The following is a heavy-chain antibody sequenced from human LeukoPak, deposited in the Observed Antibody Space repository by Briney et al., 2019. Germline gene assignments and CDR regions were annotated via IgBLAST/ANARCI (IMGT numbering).Heavy chain of an antibody. CDR2: IYYSGST. V-gene: IGHV4-39*07. J-gene: IGHJ4*02. D-gene: IGHD3-22*01. Sequence: SETLSLTCTVSGGSISSSSYYWGWIRQPPGKGLEWIGSIYYSGSTYYNPSLKSRVTISVDTSKNQFSLNLSSVTAADTAVYYCARSLTSFYDTSGYYYFDYWGQGTLVTVSS. CDR1: GGSISSSSYY. CDR3: ARSLTSFYDTSGYYYFDY.